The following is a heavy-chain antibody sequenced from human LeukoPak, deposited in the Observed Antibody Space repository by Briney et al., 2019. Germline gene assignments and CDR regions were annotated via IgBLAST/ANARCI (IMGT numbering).Heavy chain of an antibody. CDR1: GDSISSGDYY. J-gene: IGHJ1*01. D-gene: IGHD3-22*01. CDR3: ARDHYYDSSGYTFRH. Sequence: PSETLSLTCTVSGDSISSGDYYWSWIRQPPGKGLEWIGYIYSSGSTYYNPSLKSRVTISADTSKNQFSLKLSSVTAADTAVYYCARDHYYDSSGYTFRHWGQGTLVTVSS. CDR2: IYSSGST. V-gene: IGHV4-30-4*02.